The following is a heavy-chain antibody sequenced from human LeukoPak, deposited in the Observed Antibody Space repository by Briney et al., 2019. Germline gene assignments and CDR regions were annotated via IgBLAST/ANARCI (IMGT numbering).Heavy chain of an antibody. D-gene: IGHD5-18*01. V-gene: IGHV3-21*01. CDR1: GFTFSTYS. CDR3: ARASGDTVDTTTMGSY. Sequence: PGGSLRLSYAASGFTFSTYSMNWVRQAPGKGLEWVSSISSSSAYIYYADSVKGRFTISRDNAKNSLYLQMNSLRAEDTAVYYCARASGDTVDTTTMGSYWGQGTLVTVSS. J-gene: IGHJ4*02. CDR2: ISSSSAYI.